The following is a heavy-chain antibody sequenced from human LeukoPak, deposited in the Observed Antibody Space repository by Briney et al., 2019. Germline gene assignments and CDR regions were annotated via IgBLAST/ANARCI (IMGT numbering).Heavy chain of an antibody. D-gene: IGHD5-12*01. CDR1: GGSISSYY. Sequence: SETLSLTCTVSGGSISSYYWNWIRQPPGKGLEWIGYIYYSGSTNYNPSLKSRVTISVDTSKNQFSLKMSSVTATDTAVYYCARRDRYSSGQFDHWGQGILVTVSS. J-gene: IGHJ4*02. V-gene: IGHV4-59*08. CDR3: ARRDRYSSGQFDH. CDR2: IYYSGST.